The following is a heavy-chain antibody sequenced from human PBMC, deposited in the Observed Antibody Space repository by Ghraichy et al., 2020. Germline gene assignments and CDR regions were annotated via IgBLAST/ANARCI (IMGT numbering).Heavy chain of an antibody. CDR3: ARLRGDVVVPAAIRYFDY. CDR1: GYSFTSYW. Sequence: GESLHISCKGSGYSFTSYWIGWVRQMPGKGLEWMGIIYPGDSDTRYSPSFQGQVTISADKSISTAYLQWSSLKASDTAMYYCARLRGDVVVPAAIRYFDYWGQGTLVTVSS. J-gene: IGHJ4*02. V-gene: IGHV5-51*01. CDR2: IYPGDSDT. D-gene: IGHD2-2*02.